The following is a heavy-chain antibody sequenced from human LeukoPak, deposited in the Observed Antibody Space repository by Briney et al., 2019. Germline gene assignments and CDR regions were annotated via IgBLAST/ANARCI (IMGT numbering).Heavy chain of an antibody. Sequence: SETLSLTCTVSGGSISSYYWSWIRQPPGKGLEWIGYIYYSGSTNYNPSLKSRVTISVDTSRNQFSLKLSSVTAADTAVYYCARADTAMVRDAFDIWGQGTMVTVSS. J-gene: IGHJ3*02. CDR2: IYYSGST. V-gene: IGHV4-59*01. D-gene: IGHD5-18*01. CDR3: ARADTAMVRDAFDI. CDR1: GGSISSYY.